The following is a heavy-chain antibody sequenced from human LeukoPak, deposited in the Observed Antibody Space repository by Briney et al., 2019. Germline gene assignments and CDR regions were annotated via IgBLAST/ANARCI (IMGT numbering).Heavy chain of an antibody. CDR2: ISGSGATT. CDR1: GVTFSSSA. V-gene: IGHV3-23*01. J-gene: IGHJ4*02. Sequence: GGSLRLSCAVSGVTFSSSATSWVRKTPGKGLELVSTISGSGATTSFAHSSKGRFTISRDNYKTTLLLQMNSLNAEDTAVYCSAKKSATDGKQFGYWGQGTLVTVSS. D-gene: IGHD6-13*01. CDR3: AKKSATDGKQFGY.